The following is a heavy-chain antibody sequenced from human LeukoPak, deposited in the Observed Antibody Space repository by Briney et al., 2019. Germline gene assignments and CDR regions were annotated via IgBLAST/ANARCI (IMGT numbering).Heavy chain of an antibody. CDR3: TKKRLNRQGFYYGIDV. J-gene: IGHJ6*02. Sequence: GGSLRLSCAASGFTFSTYAMTWVRQAPGKGLECVSVISRSGSSTHYADSVKGRFTISRDNSKNMLYLQMNSLRAEDTAIYYCTKKRLNRQGFYYGIDVWGQGTTVTVSS. V-gene: IGHV3-23*01. D-gene: IGHD1-14*01. CDR1: GFTFSTYA. CDR2: ISRSGSST.